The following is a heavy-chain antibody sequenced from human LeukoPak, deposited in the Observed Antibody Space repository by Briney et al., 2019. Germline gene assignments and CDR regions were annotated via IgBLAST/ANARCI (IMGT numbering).Heavy chain of an antibody. CDR1: GGTFSSYA. D-gene: IGHD5-24*01. CDR2: IIPIFGTA. CDR3: ARAGGDGATIWEGCYYMDV. Sequence: GASVKVSCKASGGTFSSYAISWVRQAPGQGLEWMGGIIPIFGTANYAQKFQGRVTITTDESTSTAYMELSSLRSEDTAVYYCARAGGDGATIWEGCYYMDVWGKGTTVTVSS. J-gene: IGHJ6*03. V-gene: IGHV1-69*05.